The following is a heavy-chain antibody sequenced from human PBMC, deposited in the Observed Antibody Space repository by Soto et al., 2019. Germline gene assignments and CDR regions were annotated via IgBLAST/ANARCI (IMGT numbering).Heavy chain of an antibody. CDR3: ARSIAAAVDLDY. D-gene: IGHD6-13*01. Sequence: QVHLVQSGAEVKKPGASVKVSCKASGYTLSSYGISWVRQAPGQGLEWMGWISAYNGNTNYAQKLQGRVTMTTDTSTSTAYMEVRSLRSDDTAVYYCARSIAAAVDLDYWGQGTLVTVSS. CDR1: GYTLSSYG. J-gene: IGHJ4*02. CDR2: ISAYNGNT. V-gene: IGHV1-18*01.